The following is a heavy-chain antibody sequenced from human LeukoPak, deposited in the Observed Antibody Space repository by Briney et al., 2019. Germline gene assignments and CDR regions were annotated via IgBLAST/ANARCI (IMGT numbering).Heavy chain of an antibody. CDR1: GFTFSNYN. D-gene: IGHD3-3*01. J-gene: IGHJ4*02. V-gene: IGHV3-48*01. CDR2: ISSSSSTI. Sequence: GGALRLSCAASGFTFSNYNMNWGRPAPGEGPGGVSYISSSSSTIYYADSVKGRFTISRDNAKNSLYLQMNSLRVEDTAVFYCARDRGGTDDFWSGYYTGYFDYWGQGTLVTVSS. CDR3: ARDRGGTDDFWSGYYTGYFDY.